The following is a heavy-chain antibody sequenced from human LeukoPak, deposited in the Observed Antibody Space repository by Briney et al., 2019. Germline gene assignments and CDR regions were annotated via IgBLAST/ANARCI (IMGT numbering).Heavy chain of an antibody. V-gene: IGHV5-51*01. CDR2: IYPGDSDT. Sequence: GESLKISCKGSGYSFTSYWIGWVRQMPGKGLEWMGIIYPGDSDTRYSPSFQGQVTISADKSISTAYLQWSSLKASDTAMYYCARGYCSSTSCRTIDYWGQGTLVTVSS. J-gene: IGHJ4*02. CDR1: GYSFTSYW. CDR3: ARGYCSSTSCRTIDY. D-gene: IGHD2-2*01.